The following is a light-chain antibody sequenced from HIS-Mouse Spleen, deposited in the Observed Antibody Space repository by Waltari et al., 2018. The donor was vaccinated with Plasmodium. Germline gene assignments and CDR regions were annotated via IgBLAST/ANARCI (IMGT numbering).Light chain of an antibody. CDR2: WAS. V-gene: IGKV4-1*01. J-gene: IGKJ2*01. CDR1: QSVLYSSKNKNY. Sequence: DIVMTQSPDSLAVSLGERATINCKSIQSVLYSSKNKNYLAWYQQKPGQPPKLLIYWASTRESGVPDRFSGSGSGTDFTLTISSLQAEDVAVYYCQQYYSTPYTFGQGTKLEIK. CDR3: QQYYSTPYT.